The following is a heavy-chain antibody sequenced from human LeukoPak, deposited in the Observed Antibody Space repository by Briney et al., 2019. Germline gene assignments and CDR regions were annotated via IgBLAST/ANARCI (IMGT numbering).Heavy chain of an antibody. D-gene: IGHD6-13*01. CDR1: GGSISSYY. CDR2: IYYSGST. Sequence: SETLSLTCTVSGGSISSYYWSWIRQPPGKGLECIGYIYYSGSTNYNPSLKSRVTISVDTSKNQFSLKLSSVTAADTAVYYCASGWSSSWYYFDYWGQGTLVTVSS. V-gene: IGHV4-59*01. CDR3: ASGWSSSWYYFDY. J-gene: IGHJ4*02.